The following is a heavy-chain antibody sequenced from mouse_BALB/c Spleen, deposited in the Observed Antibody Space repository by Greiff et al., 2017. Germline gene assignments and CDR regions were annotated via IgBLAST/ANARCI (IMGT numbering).Heavy chain of an antibody. CDR2: ISSGSSTI. CDR3: ARSRAYYGNYYFDY. V-gene: IGHV5-17*02. D-gene: IGHD2-10*01. Sequence: EVKLMESGGGLVQPGGSRKLSCAASGFTFSSFGMHWVRQAPEKGLEWVAYISSGSSTIYYADTVKGRFTISRDNPKNTLFLQMTSLRSEDTAMYYCARSRAYYGNYYFDYWGQGTTLTVSS. CDR1: GFTFSSFG. J-gene: IGHJ2*01.